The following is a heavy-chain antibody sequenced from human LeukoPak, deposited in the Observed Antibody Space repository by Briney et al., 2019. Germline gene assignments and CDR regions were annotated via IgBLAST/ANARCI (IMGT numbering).Heavy chain of an antibody. Sequence: SVKVSCKASGGTFSSYAISWVRQAPGQGLEWMGGIIPIFGTANYAQKLQGRVTITADESTSTAYMELSSLRSEDTAVYYCARDSGPVGSWGGSPNPFDYWGQGTLVTVSS. D-gene: IGHD1-26*01. CDR2: IIPIFGTA. J-gene: IGHJ4*02. V-gene: IGHV1-69*13. CDR1: GGTFSSYA. CDR3: ARDSGPVGSWGGSPNPFDY.